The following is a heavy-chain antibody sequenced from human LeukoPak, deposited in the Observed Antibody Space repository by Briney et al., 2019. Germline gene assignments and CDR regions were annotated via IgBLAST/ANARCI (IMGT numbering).Heavy chain of an antibody. CDR3: AKGLTNFPYNYYMDV. CDR1: GFTSGTDD. V-gene: IGHV3-33*06. CDR2: MWYDGSEE. Sequence: GGSLRLSCVASGFTSGTDDIHWVRQAPGKGLEWVALMWYDGSEEYCADSLKDRFIISRDNSKDTLYLQMNRLRVEDTAVYYCAKGLTNFPYNYYMDVWGKGTSVTVSS. D-gene: IGHD2/OR15-2a*01. J-gene: IGHJ6*03.